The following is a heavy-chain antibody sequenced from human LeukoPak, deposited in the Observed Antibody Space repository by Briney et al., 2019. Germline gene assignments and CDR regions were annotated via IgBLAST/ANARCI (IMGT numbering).Heavy chain of an antibody. Sequence: GGSLRLSCAASGFTFSSNWMHWVRQGPGKGLVWVSRINPDGSRTDYAESVKGRFTITRDNAKNTLSLEMNSLGDEDTAVYYCSRDFNGRNDFWGQGTLVTVSS. D-gene: IGHD1-14*01. J-gene: IGHJ4*02. CDR2: INPDGSRT. CDR3: SRDFNGRNDF. V-gene: IGHV3-74*01. CDR1: GFTFSSNW.